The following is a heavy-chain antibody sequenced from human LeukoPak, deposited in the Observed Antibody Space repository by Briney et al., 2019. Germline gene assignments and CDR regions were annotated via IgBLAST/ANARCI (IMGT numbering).Heavy chain of an antibody. CDR3: ATYRQVLLPFES. CDR1: GFTFSDFA. Sequence: GGSLRLSCAASGFTFSDFAMIWVRQSPGKKGLEWVSSIFQGGGEIHYADSVRGRFTISRDNSKSTLFLQMNSLRAEDTAIYYCATYRQVLLPFESWGQGTLVTVSS. D-gene: IGHD5-18*01. V-gene: IGHV3-23*01. CDR2: IFQGGGEI. J-gene: IGHJ4*02.